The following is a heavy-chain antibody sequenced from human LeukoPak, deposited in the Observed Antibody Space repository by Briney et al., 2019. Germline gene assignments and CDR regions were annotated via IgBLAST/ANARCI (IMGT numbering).Heavy chain of an antibody. J-gene: IGHJ4*02. Sequence: PGGSLRLSCAASGFTFSSYSMNWVRQAPGKGLEWMANIRQDGSDKFYADSLRGRFTVSRDNAKNSVFLQMSSLRAEDTAVYYCARGRFTDNGVFDYWGRGTLVIVSS. CDR2: IRQDGSDK. CDR1: GFTFSSYS. CDR3: ARGRFTDNGVFDY. V-gene: IGHV3-7*01. D-gene: IGHD1-14*01.